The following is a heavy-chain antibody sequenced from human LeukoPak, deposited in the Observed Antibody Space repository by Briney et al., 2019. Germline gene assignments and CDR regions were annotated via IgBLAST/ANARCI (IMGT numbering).Heavy chain of an antibody. J-gene: IGHJ4*02. CDR1: GFTFSSYE. CDR2: ISSSGSTI. CDR3: ARVAYYYDSSGYYYVGSFDY. D-gene: IGHD3-22*01. V-gene: IGHV3-48*03. Sequence: PGGSLRLSCAASGFTFSSYEMNWVRQAPGKGLEWVSYISSSGSTIYYADSVKGRFTISRDNAKNSLYLQMNSLRAEDTAVYYCARVAYYYDSSGYYYVGSFDYWGQGTLVTVSS.